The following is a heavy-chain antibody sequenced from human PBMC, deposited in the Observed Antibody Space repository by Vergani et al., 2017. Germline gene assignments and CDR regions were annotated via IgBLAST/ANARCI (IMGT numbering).Heavy chain of an antibody. V-gene: IGHV4-61*02. CDR2: IYTSGAT. J-gene: IGHJ3*01. CDR1: GGSFSAGGQS. D-gene: IGHD2-21*01. CDR3: ARDGGESAKDALDV. Sequence: QVQLQESCPWLVKPSQTLSLTCTVSGGSFSAGGQSWTWLRQSAGKGLEWIGRIYTSGATNYNPSLRSRAIMSVNASKKMIYLKLTSVTAAYTAVYYCARDGGESAKDALDVWGQGTKVTVTS.